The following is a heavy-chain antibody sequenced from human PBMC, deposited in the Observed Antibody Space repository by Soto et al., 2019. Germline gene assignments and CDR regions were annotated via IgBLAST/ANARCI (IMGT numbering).Heavy chain of an antibody. CDR3: VVRKTGSFFDY. V-gene: IGHV3-23*01. J-gene: IGHJ4*02. Sequence: EVQLLESGGGLVQPGGSLRLSCAASGFTFRTYAMSWVRQAPGKGLEWVSAISGSGDSTYYTDSVKGRFTISRDNSKNTLYLQMNSLRAEDTAVYYCVVRKTGSFFDYWGQGTLVTVSS. CDR1: GFTFRTYA. D-gene: IGHD1-26*01. CDR2: ISGSGDST.